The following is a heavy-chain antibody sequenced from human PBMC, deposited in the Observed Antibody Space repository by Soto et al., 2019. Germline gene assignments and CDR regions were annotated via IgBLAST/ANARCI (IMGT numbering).Heavy chain of an antibody. D-gene: IGHD2-15*01. V-gene: IGHV3-30*18. CDR2: ISHDETIN. CDR1: GFTFSSYG. CDR3: ANLPHIVWHHHYYGMDV. J-gene: IGHJ6*02. Sequence: QVLLVESGGGVVQPGRSLRLSCAASGFTFSSYGMHWVRQAPGKGLEWMAVISHDETINAYADSWKGRFTISRNNSKNTLYLPMNSLRTEATAVYPCANLPHIVWHHHYYGMDVWGQGTTVTVSS.